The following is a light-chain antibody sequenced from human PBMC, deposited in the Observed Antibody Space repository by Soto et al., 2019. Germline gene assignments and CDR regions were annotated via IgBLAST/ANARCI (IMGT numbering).Light chain of an antibody. J-gene: IGKJ5*01. CDR3: QQYAHSPIT. Sequence: EIVLTQSPGTLSLSPGERAALCCRASQTVTRSYLGWYQQKPGQAPRLLIYDVSNRASGIPDRFSGSGSGTDFTLTITRLEPEDFAVYYCQQYAHSPITFGQGTRLEIK. V-gene: IGKV3-20*01. CDR1: QTVTRSY. CDR2: DVS.